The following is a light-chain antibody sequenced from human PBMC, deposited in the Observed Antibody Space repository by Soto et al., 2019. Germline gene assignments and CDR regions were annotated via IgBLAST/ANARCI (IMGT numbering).Light chain of an antibody. CDR3: QRYDNWPLT. V-gene: IGKV3-15*01. J-gene: IGKJ4*01. CDR1: QSISGN. CDR2: HTS. Sequence: EIVMTQSPATLSVSPGESATLSCRASQSISGNLAWYQQKPGLSPRLLIYHTSTRATGVPARFSGSGSGTEFSLTISSLQSEDLPVYYCQRYDNWPLTFGGGHRVDIX.